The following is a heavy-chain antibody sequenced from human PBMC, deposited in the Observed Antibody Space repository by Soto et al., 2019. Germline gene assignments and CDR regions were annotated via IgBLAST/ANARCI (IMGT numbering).Heavy chain of an antibody. D-gene: IGHD3-10*01. J-gene: IGHJ3*02. Sequence: EVQLVESGGGLVQPGGSLRLSCAASGFTVSSNYMSWVRQAPGKGLEWVSVIYSGGSTYYADSVKGRFTISRDNSKNTLYLQMNSLRAEDTAVYYCAREIDPILLGDDAFDIWGQGTMVTVSS. CDR2: IYSGGST. CDR3: AREIDPILLGDDAFDI. V-gene: IGHV3-66*01. CDR1: GFTVSSNY.